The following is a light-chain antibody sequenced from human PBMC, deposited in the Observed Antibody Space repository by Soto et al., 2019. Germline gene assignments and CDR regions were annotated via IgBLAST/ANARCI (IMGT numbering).Light chain of an antibody. CDR2: EVS. Sequence: SVLAQPASLSGYPWQAITISCTGTSSDVGGYNYVSWYQQHPGKAPKLMIYEVSNRPSGVSNRFSGSKSGNTASLTISGLQAEDEADYYCSSYTSSSTFVFGTGSK. J-gene: IGLJ1*01. CDR1: SSDVGGYNY. V-gene: IGLV2-14*01. CDR3: SSYTSSSTFV.